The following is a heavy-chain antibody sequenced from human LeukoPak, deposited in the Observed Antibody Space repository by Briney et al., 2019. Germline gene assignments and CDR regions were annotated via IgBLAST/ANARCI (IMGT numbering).Heavy chain of an antibody. D-gene: IGHD3-9*01. Sequence: SETLSLTCTVSGGSISSGGYYWSWIRQHPGMGLEWIGYIYYSGSTYYNPSLKSRVTISVDTSKNQFSLKLSSVTAADTAVYYCARGSYYDILTGYQGNDAFDIWGQGTMVTVSS. V-gene: IGHV4-31*03. CDR1: GGSISSGGYY. CDR2: IYYSGST. CDR3: ARGSYYDILTGYQGNDAFDI. J-gene: IGHJ3*02.